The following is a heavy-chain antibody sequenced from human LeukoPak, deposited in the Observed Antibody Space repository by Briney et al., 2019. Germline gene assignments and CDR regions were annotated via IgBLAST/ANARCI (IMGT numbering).Heavy chain of an antibody. CDR3: AGGRLVATSKAVAIDY. V-gene: IGHV3-74*01. CDR2: INERGSST. J-gene: IGHJ4*02. Sequence: GGSLRLSCADSGFTFSNSWLHWVRQAPGKGLVWVSRINERGSSTSYADSVKGRFTISRDNAKNTLYLQMNNLRADDTAVYYCAGGRLVATSKAVAIDYWGQGTLVTVSS. D-gene: IGHD5-12*01. CDR1: GFTFSNSW.